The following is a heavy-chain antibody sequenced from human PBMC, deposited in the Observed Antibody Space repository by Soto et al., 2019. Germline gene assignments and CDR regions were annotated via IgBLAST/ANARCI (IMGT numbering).Heavy chain of an antibody. CDR3: ARGCISTSCYFGY. D-gene: IGHD2-2*01. J-gene: IGHJ4*02. CDR1: GYTFTSYA. CDR2: INAGNGNT. V-gene: IGHV1-3*01. Sequence: ASVKVSCKASGYTFTSYAMHWVRQAPGQRLEWMGWINAGNGNTKYSQKFQGRVTITSDTSASTAYMELSSLRSEDTAVYYCARGCISTSCYFGYWGQGTLVTVSS.